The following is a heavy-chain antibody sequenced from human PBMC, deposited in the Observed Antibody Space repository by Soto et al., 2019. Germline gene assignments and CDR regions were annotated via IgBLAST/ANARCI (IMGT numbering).Heavy chain of an antibody. D-gene: IGHD4-17*01. CDR2: ISGSGGST. CDR1: GFTFSSYA. CDR3: AKVGYGDWGWRAFDI. Sequence: GGSLRLSCAASGFTFSSYAMSWVRQAPGKGLEWVSAISGSGGSTYYADSVKGRFTISRDNSMNTLYLQMNSLRAEDTAVYYCAKVGYGDWGWRAFDIWGQGTMVTVSS. V-gene: IGHV3-23*01. J-gene: IGHJ3*02.